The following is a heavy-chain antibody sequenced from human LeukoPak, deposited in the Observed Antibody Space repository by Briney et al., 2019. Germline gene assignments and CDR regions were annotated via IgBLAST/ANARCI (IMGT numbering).Heavy chain of an antibody. CDR1: GYSISSGYY. J-gene: IGHJ4*02. CDR2: IYHSGST. D-gene: IGHD2-15*01. V-gene: IGHV4-38-2*02. Sequence: ETLSLTCAVSGYSISSGYYWGWIRQPPGKGLEWIGSIYHSGSTYYNPSLKSRVTISVDTSKNQFSLKLSSVTAADTAVYYCARDSLVVVATIDYWGQGTLVTVSS. CDR3: ARDSLVVVATIDY.